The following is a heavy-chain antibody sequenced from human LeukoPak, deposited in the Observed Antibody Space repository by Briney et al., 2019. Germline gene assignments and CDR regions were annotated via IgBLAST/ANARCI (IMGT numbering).Heavy chain of an antibody. D-gene: IGHD3-10*01. Sequence: ASVKVSCKASGYTFTSYGISWVRQAPGQGLEWMGWISAYNGNTNYAQKLQGRVTMTTDTSTSTAYMELRSLRSDDTAVYYCARDVESVAYGSGTDFDYWGQGTLVTVSS. V-gene: IGHV1-18*01. CDR1: GYTFTSYG. CDR3: ARDVESVAYGSGTDFDY. J-gene: IGHJ4*02. CDR2: ISAYNGNT.